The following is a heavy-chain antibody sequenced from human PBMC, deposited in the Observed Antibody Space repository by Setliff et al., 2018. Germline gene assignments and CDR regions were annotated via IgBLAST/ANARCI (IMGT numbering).Heavy chain of an antibody. J-gene: IGHJ4*01. CDR1: GGSIRRDY. CDR2: VYYDGST. Sequence: SETLSPTCTVSGGSIRRDYWSWIRQPPGEQLQWIGYVYYDGSTNYNPSLRSRVTMSIDTSNNQFSLWLNSVTAADTAVYYCARYRRDGYNYCLDYWGQGMRVTVSS. D-gene: IGHD5-12*01. V-gene: IGHV4-59*01. CDR3: ARYRRDGYNYCLDY.